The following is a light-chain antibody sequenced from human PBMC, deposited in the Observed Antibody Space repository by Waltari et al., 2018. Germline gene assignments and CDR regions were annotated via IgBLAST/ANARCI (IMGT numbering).Light chain of an antibody. CDR1: QSVLYSSNNKNY. CDR2: WAS. V-gene: IGKV4-1*01. J-gene: IGKJ2*03. CDR3: QQYYSTPYS. Sequence: IVMTQSPASLAVSLGERATINCKSSQSVLYSSNNKNYLAWYQQKPGQPPKLLIYWASTRESGVPDRFSGSGSGTDFTLTISSLQAEDVAVYYCQQYYSTPYSFGQGTKLEIK.